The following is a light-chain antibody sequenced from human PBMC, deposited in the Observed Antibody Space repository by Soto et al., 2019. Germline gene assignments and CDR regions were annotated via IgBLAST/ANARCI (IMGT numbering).Light chain of an antibody. CDR2: EVS. CDR3: SSYTSSSTRV. CDR1: SSDVGGYNY. J-gene: IGLJ1*01. V-gene: IGLV2-14*01. Sequence: QSVLNQPASVSGSPGQSITISCTGTSSDVGGYNYVSWYQQHPGKAPKLMIYEVSNRPSGVSNRFSGSKSGNTASLTISGLQAEDEADYYCSSYTSSSTRVFGTGTKVNVL.